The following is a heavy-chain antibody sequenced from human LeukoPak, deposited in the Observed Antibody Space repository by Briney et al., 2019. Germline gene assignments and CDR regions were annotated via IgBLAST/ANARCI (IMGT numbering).Heavy chain of an antibody. Sequence: GGSLRLSCAASGFTFSSYAMSWVRQAPGKGLEWVSAISGSGGSTYYADSVKGRFTISRDNSKNTLYLQMNSLRAEDTAVYYCAKGGGYSGYDYVPDFDYWGQGTLVTVSS. CDR2: ISGSGGST. V-gene: IGHV3-23*01. D-gene: IGHD5-12*01. J-gene: IGHJ4*02. CDR1: GFTFSSYA. CDR3: AKGGGYSGYDYVPDFDY.